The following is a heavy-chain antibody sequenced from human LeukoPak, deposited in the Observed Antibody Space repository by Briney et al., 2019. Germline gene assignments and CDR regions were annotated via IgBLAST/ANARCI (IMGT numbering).Heavy chain of an antibody. D-gene: IGHD2-2*02. CDR3: ARVSGYCSSTSCYTKYTFDY. CDR1: GYTFTGYY. V-gene: IGHV1-2*02. CDR2: INPNSGGT. J-gene: IGHJ4*02. Sequence: ASVKVSCKASGYTFTGYYMHWVRQAPGQGLEWMGWINPNSGGTNYAQKFQGRVTMTRDTSISTACMELSRLRSDDTAVYYCARVSGYCSSTSCYTKYTFDYWGQGTLVTVSS.